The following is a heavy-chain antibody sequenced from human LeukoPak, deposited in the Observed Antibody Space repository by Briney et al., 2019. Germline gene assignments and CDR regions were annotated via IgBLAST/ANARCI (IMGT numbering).Heavy chain of an antibody. D-gene: IGHD3-3*01. J-gene: IGHJ4*02. Sequence: GGSRSFSGEASGFIFIKAWMNWVGRAQGRGWGWLGVIKGKIDGGTTDYAAPVKGRFTISRDDSKNTLYLQMNSLKTEDTAVYYCTTTPTKYYDFWSAYNDYWGQGTLVTVSS. CDR3: TTTPTKYYDFWSAYNDY. V-gene: IGHV3-15*07. CDR2: IKGKIDGGTT. CDR1: GFIFIKAW.